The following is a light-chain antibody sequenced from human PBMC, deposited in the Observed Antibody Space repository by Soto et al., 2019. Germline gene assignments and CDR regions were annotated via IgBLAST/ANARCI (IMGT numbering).Light chain of an antibody. CDR3: QQRTNWHT. Sequence: EIVLTQSPATLSLSPEERATLSCRASQSVRSYLAWYQQKPGQAPRLLIYDASTRATGIPARFSGSGSGTDFTLTISSLEPEDFAVYYCQQRTNWHTFGQGTKLEIK. V-gene: IGKV3-11*01. CDR1: QSVRSY. J-gene: IGKJ2*01. CDR2: DAS.